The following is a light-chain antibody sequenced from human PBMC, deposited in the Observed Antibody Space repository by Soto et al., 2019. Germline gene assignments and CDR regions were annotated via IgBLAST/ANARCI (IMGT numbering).Light chain of an antibody. CDR1: QGISSL. V-gene: IGKV3-15*01. CDR3: QQYYDWPIT. Sequence: EIVLTQSPGTLSLSPGERATLSCRASQGISSLLAWYQQKPGQAPRLLIYAASTRAAGIPARFSGSGSGTDFTLTISSLQSEDFAVYYCQQYYDWPITFGQGTRLAIK. CDR2: AAS. J-gene: IGKJ5*01.